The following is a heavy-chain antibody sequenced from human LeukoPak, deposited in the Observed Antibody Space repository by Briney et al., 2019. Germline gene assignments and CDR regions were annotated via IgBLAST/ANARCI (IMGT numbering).Heavy chain of an antibody. J-gene: IGHJ4*02. V-gene: IGHV1-69*13. CDR3: ARGDLHYYDSSGYPTATDFDY. CDR1: GGTFSSYA. CDR2: IIPIFGTA. Sequence: ASVKVSCKASGGTFSSYAISWVRQAPGQGLEWMGGIIPIFGTANYAQKFQGRATITADESTSTAYMELSSLRSEDTAVYYCARGDLHYYDSSGYPTATDFDYWGQGTLVTVSS. D-gene: IGHD3-22*01.